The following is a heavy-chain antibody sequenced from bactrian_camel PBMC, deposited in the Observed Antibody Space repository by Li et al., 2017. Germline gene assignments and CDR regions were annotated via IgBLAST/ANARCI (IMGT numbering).Heavy chain of an antibody. J-gene: IGHJ4*01. CDR2: IGSYGTT. CDR1: GYTSSSYC. D-gene: IGHD7*01. Sequence: HVQLVESGGGSVQAGGSLRLSCAHSGYTSSSYCMGWLRQAPGKEREAVAYIGSYGTTSYADSVKGRFTISKDNAKNTLYLQMNSLKPEDTAVYYCAARGGGCHTSPEEYSDWGQGTQVTVS. CDR3: AARGGGCHTSPEEYSD. V-gene: IGHV3S53*01.